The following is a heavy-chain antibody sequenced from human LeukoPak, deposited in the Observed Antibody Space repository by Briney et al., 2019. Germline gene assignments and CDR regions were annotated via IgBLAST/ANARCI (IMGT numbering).Heavy chain of an antibody. CDR2: INSDGSST. Sequence: GGSLRLSCAAFGFTFSSYWMHWVRQAPGKGLVWVSRINSDGSSTMYADSVKGRFTISRDNAKNTLYPQMNSLRTEDTAVYYCARDSDFVPTSDAFDIWGQGTMVTVSS. CDR3: ARDSDFVPTSDAFDI. CDR1: GFTFSSYW. D-gene: IGHD2-8*01. J-gene: IGHJ3*02. V-gene: IGHV3-74*03.